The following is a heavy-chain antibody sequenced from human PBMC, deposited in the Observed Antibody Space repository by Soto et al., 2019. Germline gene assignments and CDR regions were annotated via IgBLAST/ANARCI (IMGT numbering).Heavy chain of an antibody. J-gene: IGHJ4*02. Sequence: QVQLRESGPGLVKPSDTLSLICTVSGGSISTYYWSWIRQPPGKGLEWIASVYYNGFTNYNPSLMSRVTMSVDTFRNQFSLRLNSVTAADTAMYYCARVSYDLVYYFVFWGQGTLVTVSS. CDR3: ARVSYDLVYYFVF. CDR1: GGSISTYY. CDR2: VYYNGFT. D-gene: IGHD3-16*01. V-gene: IGHV4-59*07.